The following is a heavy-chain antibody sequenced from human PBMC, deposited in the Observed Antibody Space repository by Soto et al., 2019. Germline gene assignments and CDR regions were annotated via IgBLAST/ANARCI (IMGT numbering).Heavy chain of an antibody. CDR1: GFTFSSYS. D-gene: IGHD3-10*01. CDR2: ISSSSSYI. J-gene: IGHJ4*02. V-gene: IGHV3-21*01. CDR3: ARSTIGSGPTYYFDY. Sequence: GGSLRLSCAASGFTFSSYSMNWVRQAPGKGLEWVSSISSSSSYIYYADSVKGRFTISRDNAKNSLYLQMNSLRAEDTAVYYCARSTIGSGPTYYFDYWGQGTLVTVSS.